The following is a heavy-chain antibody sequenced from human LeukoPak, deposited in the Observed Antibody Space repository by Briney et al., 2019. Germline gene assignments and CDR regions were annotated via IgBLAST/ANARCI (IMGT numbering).Heavy chain of an antibody. J-gene: IGHJ3*02. D-gene: IGHD2-2*01. V-gene: IGHV1-24*01. CDR1: GYTLTELS. CDR3: ATSSSTSHLAFDI. CDR2: FDPEDGEA. Sequence: ASVKVSCKVSGYTLTELSMHWVRQAPGKGLEWMGGFDPEDGEAIYAQKFQGRVTMTEDTSTDTAYMELSSLRSEDTAVYYCATSSSTSHLAFDIWGQGTMVTVSS.